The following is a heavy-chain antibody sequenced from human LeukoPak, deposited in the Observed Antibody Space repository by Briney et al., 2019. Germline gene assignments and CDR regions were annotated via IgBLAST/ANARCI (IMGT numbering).Heavy chain of an antibody. Sequence: GGSLRLSCAVSGFTFSTFSMNWVRQAPGKGLEWISYISTSSTPIYYADSVKGRFTISRDNAKNSLYLQMNSLRAEDTAVYYCATTNFYDGSGYQDYWGQGTLVIVSS. D-gene: IGHD3-22*01. CDR3: ATTNFYDGSGYQDY. J-gene: IGHJ4*02. V-gene: IGHV3-48*04. CDR2: ISTSSTPI. CDR1: GFTFSTFS.